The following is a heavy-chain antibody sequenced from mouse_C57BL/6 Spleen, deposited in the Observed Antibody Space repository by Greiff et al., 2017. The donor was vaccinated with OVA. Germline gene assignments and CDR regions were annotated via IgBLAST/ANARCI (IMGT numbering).Heavy chain of an antibody. Sequence: QVQLQQPGAELVKPGASVKLSCKASGYTLTSYWMHWVKQRPGQGLEWIGMIHPNSGSTNYNEKFKSKATLTVDKSSSTAYMQLSSLTSEDSAVYYCAREGKLGRSYWGQGTTLTVSS. V-gene: IGHV1-64*01. J-gene: IGHJ2*01. CDR2: IHPNSGST. CDR3: AREGKLGRSY. CDR1: GYTLTSYW. D-gene: IGHD4-1*01.